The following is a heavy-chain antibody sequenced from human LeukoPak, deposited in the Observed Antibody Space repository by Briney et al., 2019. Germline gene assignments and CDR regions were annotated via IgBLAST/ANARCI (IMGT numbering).Heavy chain of an antibody. CDR1: GFTFSSYS. CDR3: AKGGSYRSQPYFDY. D-gene: IGHD3-16*02. V-gene: IGHV3-21*04. CDR2: ISSSSSYI. J-gene: IGHJ4*02. Sequence: GGSLRLSCAASGFTFSSYSMNWVRQAPGKGLEWVSSISSSSSYIYYADSVKGRFTISRDNSKNTVYLQMNSLRAEDTAVYYCAKGGSYRSQPYFDYWGQGTPVTVSS.